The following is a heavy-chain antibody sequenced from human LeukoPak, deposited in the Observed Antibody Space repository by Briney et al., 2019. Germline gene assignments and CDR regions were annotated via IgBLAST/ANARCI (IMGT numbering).Heavy chain of an antibody. J-gene: IGHJ4*02. Sequence: PGGSLILSCAASGFTFNNYCMTWVRQARENGLEYVANINDDGSEKYYADPVNGRFTISKDNTKNSLYLQMNITTAEATAGYYCRGSRVPNDYWGQGTLVTVSS. CDR2: INDDGSEK. V-gene: IGHV3-7*04. CDR3: RGSRVPNDY. CDR1: GFTFNNYC.